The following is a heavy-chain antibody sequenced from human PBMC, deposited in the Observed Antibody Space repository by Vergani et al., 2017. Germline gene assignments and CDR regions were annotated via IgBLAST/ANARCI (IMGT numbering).Heavy chain of an antibody. V-gene: IGHV4-59*01. D-gene: IGHD6-13*01. J-gene: IGHJ6*03. Sequence: QVQLQESGPGLVKPSETLSLTCTVSGGSISSYYWSWIRQPPGKGLEWIGYIYYSGSTNYNPSLKSRVTISVDTSKNQFSLKLSSVTAADTAVYYCARVRPIALYYYYYYMDVWGKGP. CDR2: IYYSGST. CDR1: GGSISSYY. CDR3: ARVRPIALYYYYYYMDV.